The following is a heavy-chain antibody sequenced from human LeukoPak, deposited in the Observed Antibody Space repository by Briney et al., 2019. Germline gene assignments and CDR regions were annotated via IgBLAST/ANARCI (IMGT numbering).Heavy chain of an antibody. V-gene: IGHV4-4*07. CDR1: GGSISSYY. J-gene: IGHJ5*02. CDR3: ARDLGGTVTNNWFDP. D-gene: IGHD4-17*01. Sequence: SETLSLTCTVSGGSISSYYWSWIRQPARKGLEWIGRIYTSGSTNYNPSLKSRVTMSVDTSKNQFSLKLSSVTAADTAVYYCARDLGGTVTNNWFDPWGQGTLVTVSS. CDR2: IYTSGST.